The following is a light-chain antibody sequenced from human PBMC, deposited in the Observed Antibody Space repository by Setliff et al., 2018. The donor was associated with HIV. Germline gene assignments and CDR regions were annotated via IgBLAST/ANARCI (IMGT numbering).Light chain of an antibody. CDR1: SSNIGAGYD. Sequence: QSALTQPPSVSGAPGQRVTIPCTGSSSNIGAGYDVHWYQQLPGTAPKLLINGDSNRPSGVPDRFSGSKSGTSASLAITGLQAEDESDYYCQSYDSSLSGYVFGTGTKVTVL. CDR3: QSYDSSLSGYV. J-gene: IGLJ1*01. CDR2: GDS. V-gene: IGLV1-40*01.